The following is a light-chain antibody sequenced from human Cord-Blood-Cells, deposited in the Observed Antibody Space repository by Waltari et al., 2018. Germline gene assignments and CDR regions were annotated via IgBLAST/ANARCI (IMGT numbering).Light chain of an antibody. Sequence: DIQMTQSPSTLTASVGDRVTITCRASQRISSWLAWYQQKPGKAPKLLIYKASSLESGVPSRFIGSGSGTEFTLTISSLQPDDFATYYCQQYNSYSWTFGQGTKVEIK. CDR1: QRISSW. V-gene: IGKV1-5*03. J-gene: IGKJ1*01. CDR2: KAS. CDR3: QQYNSYSWT.